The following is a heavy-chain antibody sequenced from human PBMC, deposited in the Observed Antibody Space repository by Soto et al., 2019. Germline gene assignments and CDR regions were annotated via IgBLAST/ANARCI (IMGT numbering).Heavy chain of an antibody. CDR2: IKSKSHGGTT. J-gene: IGHJ4*01. Sequence: PGLSCTVSYLTFSTAWINWVLKNPFKLLECVGRIKSKSHGGTTDFAAPVKGRFAISRDDSKSIAHMEMNSLKIEDTAVYYCSTDSYTALTVVRLDNWGRGILVTVSS. CDR1: YLTFSTAW. V-gene: IGHV3-15*07. D-gene: IGHD3-22*01. CDR3: STDSYTALTVVRLDN.